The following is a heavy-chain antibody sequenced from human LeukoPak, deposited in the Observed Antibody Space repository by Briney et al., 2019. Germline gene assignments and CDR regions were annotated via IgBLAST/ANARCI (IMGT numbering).Heavy chain of an antibody. CDR3: ARRVNNDSSGYYYFDY. V-gene: IGHV4-39*07. CDR1: GGSISSSSYY. D-gene: IGHD3-22*01. CDR2: IYYSGST. J-gene: IGHJ4*02. Sequence: SETLSLTCTVSGGSISSSSYYWGWIRQPPGKGLEWIGSIYYSGSTYYSPSLKSRVTISVDTSKNQFSLKLSSVTAADTAVYYCARRVNNDSSGYYYFDYWGQGTLVTVSS.